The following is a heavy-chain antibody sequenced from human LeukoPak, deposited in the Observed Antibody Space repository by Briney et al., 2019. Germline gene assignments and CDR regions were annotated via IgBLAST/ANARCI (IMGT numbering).Heavy chain of an antibody. CDR1: GFTFSNYW. CDR3: AREQMVPAAAYYYYGMDV. D-gene: IGHD2-2*01. CDR2: INIDESTA. Sequence: GGSLRLSCVASGFTFSNYWLHWVRQAPGKGLVWVSRINIDESTANYADSVKGRFTISRDNSKNTLYLQMNSLRAEDTAVYYCAREQMVPAAAYYYYGMDVWGQGTTVTVSS. V-gene: IGHV3-74*01. J-gene: IGHJ6*02.